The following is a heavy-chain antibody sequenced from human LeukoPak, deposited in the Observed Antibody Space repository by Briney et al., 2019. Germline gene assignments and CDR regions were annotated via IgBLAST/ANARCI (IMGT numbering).Heavy chain of an antibody. Sequence: PGGSLRLSCPASGFTYSNYAMHWVRQAPGKGLEWVAVISYDGINKYSADSVKGRFTISRDNSKNTLYLQMNSLRYEDTAVYYCAKDDGSSGWSQFDYWGQGTLVTVSS. CDR1: GFTYSNYA. CDR2: ISYDGINK. D-gene: IGHD6-19*01. CDR3: AKDDGSSGWSQFDY. J-gene: IGHJ4*02. V-gene: IGHV3-30*18.